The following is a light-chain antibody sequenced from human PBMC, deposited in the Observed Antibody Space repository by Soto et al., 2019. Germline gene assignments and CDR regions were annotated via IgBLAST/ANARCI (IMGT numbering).Light chain of an antibody. CDR2: KAS. V-gene: IGKV1-5*03. CDR1: QRISSW. J-gene: IGKJ4*01. CDR3: QQYKSYPLS. Sequence: DSQMTQSPYTLSASVGDRVTITCRASQRISSWLAWYQQKPGKAPQFLIYKASSLESGVPSRFRGSGSGTEFTLTISSLHPDDFATYYCQQYKSYPLSFGGGTKVEIK.